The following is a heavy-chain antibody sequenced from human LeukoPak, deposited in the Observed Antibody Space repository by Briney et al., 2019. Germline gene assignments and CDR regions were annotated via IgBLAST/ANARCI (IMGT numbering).Heavy chain of an antibody. J-gene: IGHJ4*02. D-gene: IGHD2-15*01. CDR2: IYPGDSDT. V-gene: IGHV5-51*01. CDR1: GYSFTSYW. CDR3: ARRKNIVVVVAATQYYFDY. Sequence: GESLKISCKGSGYSFTSYWIGWVRQMPGKGLEWMGIIYPGDSDTRYSPSFQGQVTISADKSISTAYLQWSSLKASDTAMYYCARRKNIVVVVAATQYYFDYWGQGTLVTVSS.